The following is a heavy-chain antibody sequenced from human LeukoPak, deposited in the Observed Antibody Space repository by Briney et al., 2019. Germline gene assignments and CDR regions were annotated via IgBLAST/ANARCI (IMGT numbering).Heavy chain of an antibody. V-gene: IGHV4-59*08. CDR1: GGSISSYY. Sequence: SETLSLTCTVSGGSISSYYWSWIRQPPGKGLEWIGYIYYSGSTNYNPSLKSRVTISVDTSKKQFSLKLSSVTAADTAVYYCARQIYDFWSGYKANWFDPWGQGTLVTVSS. CDR3: ARQIYDFWSGYKANWFDP. D-gene: IGHD3-3*01. CDR2: IYYSGST. J-gene: IGHJ5*02.